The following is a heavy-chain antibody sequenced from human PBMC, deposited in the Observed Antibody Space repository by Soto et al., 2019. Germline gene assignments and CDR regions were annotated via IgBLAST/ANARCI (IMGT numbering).Heavy chain of an antibody. V-gene: IGHV3-33*01. Sequence: PWGSLRLSCAASGFTFSSYGMHWVRQAPGKGLEWVAVIWYDGSNKYHADSVKGRFTISRDNAKNSLYLQMNSLRAEDTAVYYCAREDSSGWYRYRGTAENAFDIWGQGTMVTVSS. CDR3: AREDSSGWYRYRGTAENAFDI. CDR1: GFTFSSYG. CDR2: IWYDGSNK. J-gene: IGHJ3*02. D-gene: IGHD6-19*01.